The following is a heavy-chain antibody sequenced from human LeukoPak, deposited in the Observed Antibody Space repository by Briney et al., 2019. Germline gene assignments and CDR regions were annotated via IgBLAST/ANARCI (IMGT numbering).Heavy chain of an antibody. Sequence: PGRSLRLSCAASGFTFDDYAMHWVRQAPGKGLEWVSGISWNSGGIGYADSVKGRFTISRDNAKNSLYLQMNSLRAEDTALYYCASSRITGTRAEAFDIWGQGTMVTVSS. CDR2: ISWNSGGI. CDR1: GFTFDDYA. CDR3: ASSRITGTRAEAFDI. J-gene: IGHJ3*02. D-gene: IGHD1-20*01. V-gene: IGHV3-9*01.